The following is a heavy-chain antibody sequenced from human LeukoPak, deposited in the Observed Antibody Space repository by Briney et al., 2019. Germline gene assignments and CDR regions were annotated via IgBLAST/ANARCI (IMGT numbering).Heavy chain of an antibody. Sequence: GGSLRLSCAASGFTFSSYGMSWVRQAPGKGLEWVLAISGSGGTTYYAYSVKGRFTISRDNSKNTLHLQMNSLRAEDTAVYYCARAYYGSGTPMDVWGKGTTVTISS. V-gene: IGHV3-23*01. CDR3: ARAYYGSGTPMDV. CDR1: GFTFSSYG. J-gene: IGHJ6*03. D-gene: IGHD3-10*01. CDR2: ISGSGGTT.